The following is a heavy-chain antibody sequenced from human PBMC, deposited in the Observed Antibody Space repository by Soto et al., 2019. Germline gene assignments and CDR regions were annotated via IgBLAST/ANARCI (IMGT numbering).Heavy chain of an antibody. CDR1: GYTFTDYA. CDR3: ARDTGYTFGSLNY. D-gene: IGHD5-18*01. Sequence: HVELVQSGADVKKPGASVTISCNASGYTFTDYALHWVRQAPGQRLEWMGWMNAGVGNTLYSQKFQGRITITRDTSASTAYMELNSLKSEDTAIYYCARDTGYTFGSLNYWGPGTLVTVSS. V-gene: IGHV1-3*01. J-gene: IGHJ4*02. CDR2: MNAGVGNT.